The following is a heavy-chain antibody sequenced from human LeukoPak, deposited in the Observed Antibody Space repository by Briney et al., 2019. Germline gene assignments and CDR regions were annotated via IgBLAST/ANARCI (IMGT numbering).Heavy chain of an antibody. CDR2: ISAYNGNT. CDR1: GYTFTSYG. Sequence: ASVKVSCKASGYTFTSYGISWVRQAPGQGLEWMGWISAYNGNTNYAQKLQGRVTMTTDTSTSTAYMELRSLRSDDTAVYYCARDRAWAATRLWFDPWGQGTLVTVSS. D-gene: IGHD2-15*01. V-gene: IGHV1-18*01. CDR3: ARDRAWAATRLWFDP. J-gene: IGHJ5*02.